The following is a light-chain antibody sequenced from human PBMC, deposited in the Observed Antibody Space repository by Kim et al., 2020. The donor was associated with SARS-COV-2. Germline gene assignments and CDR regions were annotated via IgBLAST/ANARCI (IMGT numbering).Light chain of an antibody. V-gene: IGLV3-21*04. J-gene: IGLJ2*01. CDR1: SIGTKS. Sequence: PGKTARVSCGGNSIGTKSVLWYQQKSGQAPVLVIYYDSDRPSGIPERFSGSNSGNTATLTISRVEAGDEDDYYCQVWDSSSDHRVVFGGGTQLTVL. CDR3: QVWDSSSDHRVV. CDR2: YDS.